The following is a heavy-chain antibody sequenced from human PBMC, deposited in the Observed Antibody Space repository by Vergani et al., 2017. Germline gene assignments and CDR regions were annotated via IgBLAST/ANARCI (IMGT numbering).Heavy chain of an antibody. Sequence: EVQLLESGGGLVQPGGSLRLSCAASGFTFSSYAMSWVRQAPGKGLEWVSAISGSGGSTYYADSVKGRFTISRDNSKNTLYLQMNSLRAEDTAVYYCARGIYYDRSGYYSGLDYWGQGTLVTVSS. V-gene: IGHV3-23*01. CDR3: ARGIYYDRSGYYSGLDY. CDR1: GFTFSSYA. J-gene: IGHJ4*02. CDR2: ISGSGGST. D-gene: IGHD3-22*01.